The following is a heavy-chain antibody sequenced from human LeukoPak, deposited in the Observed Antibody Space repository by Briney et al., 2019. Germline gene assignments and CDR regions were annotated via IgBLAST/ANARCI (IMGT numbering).Heavy chain of an antibody. CDR3: ARGESAYAESGFDY. D-gene: IGHD5-12*01. V-gene: IGHV3-7*04. J-gene: IGHJ4*02. CDR2: IMQDGSEK. Sequence: GGSLRLSCAASGFTLSYYWMTWVRRAPGKGLEWVANIMQDGSEKYYVDSVKGRFTISRDNAKNSLYLQMNSLRAEDTAVYYCARGESAYAESGFDYWGQGTLVAVSS. CDR1: GFTLSYYW.